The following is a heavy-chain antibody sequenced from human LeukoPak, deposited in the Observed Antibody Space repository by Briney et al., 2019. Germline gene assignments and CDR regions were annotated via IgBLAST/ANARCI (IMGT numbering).Heavy chain of an antibody. CDR2: IRYDGSNK. J-gene: IGHJ4*02. CDR1: GFTFSSYG. Sequence: GGSLRLSCAASGFTFSSYGMHWVRQAPGKGLEWVAFIRYDGSNKYYADSVKGRFTIYRDNSKNTLYLQMNSLRAEDTAVYYCARDRYSSSWYVFDYWGQGTLVTVSS. V-gene: IGHV3-30*02. D-gene: IGHD6-13*01. CDR3: ARDRYSSSWYVFDY.